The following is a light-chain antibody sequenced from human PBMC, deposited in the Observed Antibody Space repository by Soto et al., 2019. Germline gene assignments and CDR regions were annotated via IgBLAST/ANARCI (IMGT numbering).Light chain of an antibody. CDR2: EGS. J-gene: IGLJ1*01. CDR1: SSDVGSYNL. Sequence: HSVLTKPASVSVSPGQSSTISCTGTSSDVGSYNLVSWYQQHPGKAPKLMIYEGSKRPSGVSNRFSGSKSGNTASLTISGLQAEDEADYYCCSYAGSSTYVFGTGTKVTVL. V-gene: IGLV2-23*01. CDR3: CSYAGSSTYV.